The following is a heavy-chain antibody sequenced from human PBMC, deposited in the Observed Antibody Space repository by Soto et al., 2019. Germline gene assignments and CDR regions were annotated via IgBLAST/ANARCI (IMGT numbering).Heavy chain of an antibody. CDR2: IKQDGSEK. CDR1: GLTFSSSY. CDR3: ARVGAFCNYRFAVHSPYFDY. D-gene: IGHD4-4*01. V-gene: IGHV3-7*01. Sequence: GGSLRLSCAASGLTFSSSYMTWVRQVPGKELEWVANIKQDGSEKYYVDSVKGRFTISRDNAKNSLYLQMNSLRAEDTAVFYCARVGAFCNYRFAVHSPYFDYWGQGTLVTVSS. J-gene: IGHJ4*02.